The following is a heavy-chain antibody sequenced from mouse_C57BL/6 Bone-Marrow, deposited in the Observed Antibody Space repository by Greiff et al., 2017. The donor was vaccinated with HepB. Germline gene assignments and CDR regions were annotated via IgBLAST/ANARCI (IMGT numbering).Heavy chain of an antibody. Sequence: VQLQQPGAELVKPGASVKLSCKASGYTFTSYWMQWVKQRPGQGLEWIGEIDPSDSYTNYNQKFKGKATLTVDTSSSTAYMQLSSLTSEDSAVYYGASGITTDFDYWGQGTTLTVSS. V-gene: IGHV1-50*01. CDR1: GYTFTSYW. CDR2: IDPSDSYT. D-gene: IGHD2-4*01. J-gene: IGHJ2*01. CDR3: ASGITTDFDY.